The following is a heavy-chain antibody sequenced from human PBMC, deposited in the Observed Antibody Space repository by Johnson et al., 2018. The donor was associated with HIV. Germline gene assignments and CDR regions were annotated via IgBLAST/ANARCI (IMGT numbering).Heavy chain of an antibody. J-gene: IGHJ3*02. CDR2: ISYDGSNK. V-gene: IGHV3-30-3*01. D-gene: IGHD6-13*01. CDR1: GFTFSSYA. Sequence: QVLLVESGGGVVQPGRSLRLSCAASGFTFSSYAMHWVRQAPGKGLEWVAVISYDGSNKYYADSVKGRFTISRDNSKNTLYLQMNSLRAEDTAGYYCARGLAADALDIWGQGTMVTVSS. CDR3: ARGLAADALDI.